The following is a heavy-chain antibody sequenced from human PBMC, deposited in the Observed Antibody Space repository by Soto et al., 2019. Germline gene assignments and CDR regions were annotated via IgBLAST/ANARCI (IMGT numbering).Heavy chain of an antibody. CDR1: GGSISSGGYS. Sequence: QLQLQESGSGLVKPSQTLSLTCAVSGGSISSGGYSWSWIRQPPGKGLEWIGYIYHSGSTYYNPPPQSPVTISVDRSKSQFSLKLSSVTAAETALYYWASSMTTATTFDYWGQGTLVTVSS. CDR2: IYHSGST. V-gene: IGHV4-30-2*01. J-gene: IGHJ4*02. D-gene: IGHD4-17*01. CDR3: ASSMTTATTFDY.